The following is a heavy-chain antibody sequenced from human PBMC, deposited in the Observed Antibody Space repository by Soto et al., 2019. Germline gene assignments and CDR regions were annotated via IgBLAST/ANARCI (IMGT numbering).Heavy chain of an antibody. CDR3: PRIVRNWNDLDALDI. J-gene: IGHJ3*02. Sequence: GESLKISCKGSGYSFTSYWIGWVRQMPGKGLEWMGIIYPGDSDTRYSPSFQGQVTLSADKSISTAYLQWSSLKASDTAMYYCPRIVRNWNDLDALDIWGQGTMVTVSS. D-gene: IGHD1-1*01. CDR2: IYPGDSDT. V-gene: IGHV5-51*01. CDR1: GYSFTSYW.